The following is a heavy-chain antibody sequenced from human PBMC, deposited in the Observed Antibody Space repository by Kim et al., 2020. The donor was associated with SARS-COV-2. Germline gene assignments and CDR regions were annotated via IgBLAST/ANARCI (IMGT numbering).Heavy chain of an antibody. V-gene: IGHV1-46*01. Sequence: QKFQGRVTMTRDTSTSTGYMGLSSLRSEDTAVYYCARDMGGSDDIGGMDVWGQGTTVTVSS. D-gene: IGHD1-26*01. CDR3: ARDMGGSDDIGGMDV. J-gene: IGHJ6*02.